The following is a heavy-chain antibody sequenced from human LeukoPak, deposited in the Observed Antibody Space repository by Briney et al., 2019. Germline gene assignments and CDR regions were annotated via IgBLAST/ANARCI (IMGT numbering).Heavy chain of an antibody. J-gene: IGHJ4*02. CDR1: GFTFSSYW. D-gene: IGHD6-13*01. V-gene: IGHV3-7*01. Sequence: GGSLRLSCAASGFTFSSYWMSWVRQAPGKGLEWVANIKQDGSEKYYVDSVKGRFTISRDNAKNSLYLQMNSLRAEDTAVYYCAREDSSSWSYYFDYWGQGTLVTVSS. CDR3: AREDSSSWSYYFDY. CDR2: IKQDGSEK.